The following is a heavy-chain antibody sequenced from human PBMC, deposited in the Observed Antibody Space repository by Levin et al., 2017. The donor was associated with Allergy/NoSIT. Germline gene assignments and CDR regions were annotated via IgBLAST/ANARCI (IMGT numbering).Heavy chain of an antibody. J-gene: IGHJ4*02. CDR1: GGSFSGYY. V-gene: IGHV4-34*01. Sequence: PSQTLSLPCAVYGGSFSGYYWSWLRQPPGKGLEWIGEINHSGSTNYNPSLKSRVTISVDTSKNQFSLKLSSVTAADTAVYYCARGRSSIAVAGTFFDYWGQGTLVTVSS. D-gene: IGHD6-19*01. CDR3: ARGRSSIAVAGTFFDY. CDR2: INHSGST.